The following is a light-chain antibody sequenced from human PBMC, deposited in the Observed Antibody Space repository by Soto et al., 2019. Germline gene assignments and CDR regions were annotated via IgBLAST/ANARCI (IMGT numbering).Light chain of an antibody. CDR3: MQSTQLPPT. CDR2: EVS. J-gene: IGKJ5*01. CDR1: QSLVYSGGNTY. Sequence: DVVMTQSPLSLSVILGQPASICCRSSQSLVYSGGNTYLSWYLQKPGQSPQLLIYEVSTRVSGVPDRFSGSGSGTDFTLEISRVETDDVGIYYCMQSTQLPPTFGQGTRLEI. V-gene: IGKV2D-29*02.